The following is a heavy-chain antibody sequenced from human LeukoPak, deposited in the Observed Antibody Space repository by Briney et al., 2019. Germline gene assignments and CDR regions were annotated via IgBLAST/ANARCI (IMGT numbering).Heavy chain of an antibody. CDR2: IRSKAYGGTT. CDR1: GFIFGDYA. D-gene: IGHD5-18*01. V-gene: IGHV3-49*04. CDR3: TRAVWIQLWVEFDY. Sequence: GGSLRLSCTASGFIFGDYAMNWVRQAPGKGLEWVGFIRSKAYGGTTEYAASVKGRFTISRDDSKSIAYMQMNSVKTEDTAVYYCTRAVWIQLWVEFDYWGQGTLVTVSS. J-gene: IGHJ4*02.